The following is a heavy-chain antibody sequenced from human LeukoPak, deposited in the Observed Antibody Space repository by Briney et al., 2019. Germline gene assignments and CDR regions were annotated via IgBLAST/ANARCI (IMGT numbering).Heavy chain of an antibody. CDR2: ISYDGSNK. D-gene: IGHD3/OR15-3a*01. J-gene: IGHJ3*02. Sequence: PGGSLRLSCAASGFTFSNYEMNWVRQAPGKGLEWVAVISYDGSNKYYADSVKGRFTISRDNSKNTLYLQMNSLRAEDAAVYYCAKFWTGRPTGNAFDIWGQGTMVTVSS. CDR1: GFTFSNYE. CDR3: AKFWTGRPTGNAFDI. V-gene: IGHV3-30*18.